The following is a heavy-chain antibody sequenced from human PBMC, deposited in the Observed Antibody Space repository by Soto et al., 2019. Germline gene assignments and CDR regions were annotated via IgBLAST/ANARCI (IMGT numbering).Heavy chain of an antibody. D-gene: IGHD5-12*01. CDR2: ISPIFNSA. CDR1: GGTFNNYA. Sequence: QVQLVQSGAEVKRPGSSVKVSCKASGGTFNNYALSWVRQAPGQGLEWMGGISPIFNSANYAQKFQGRVTSTADDSTSTAYMELRSLRPDDTAVYYCAREVTVASYSFDFWGQGTLVTVSS. V-gene: IGHV1-69*01. J-gene: IGHJ4*02. CDR3: AREVTVASYSFDF.